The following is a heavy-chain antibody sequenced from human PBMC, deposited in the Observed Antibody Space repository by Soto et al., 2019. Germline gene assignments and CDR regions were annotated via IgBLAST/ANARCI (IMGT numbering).Heavy chain of an antibody. V-gene: IGHV3-66*01. CDR2: ISNRGDT. Sequence: GSLRLSCTASGLLVSDTYVNWVRQAPGKGLEWVSVISNRGDTHYADSVRGRFSLSRDISDNTLHLQMNNLRVEDTAVYYCAREPRYCRGGSCSITGDAYDIWGQGTMVTVSS. J-gene: IGHJ3*02. D-gene: IGHD2-15*01. CDR3: AREPRYCRGGSCSITGDAYDI. CDR1: GLLVSDTY.